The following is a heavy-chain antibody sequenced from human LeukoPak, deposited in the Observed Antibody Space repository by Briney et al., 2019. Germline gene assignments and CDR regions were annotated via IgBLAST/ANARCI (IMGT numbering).Heavy chain of an antibody. J-gene: IGHJ5*02. Sequence: SQTLSLTCTVSGGSISSGDYYWSWIRQPPGKGLEWIGYIYYSGSTYYNPSLKSRVTISVDTSKNQFSLKLSSVTAAYTAVYYCARAGAYCSSTSCYGQNWFDPWGQGTLVTVSS. D-gene: IGHD2-2*01. CDR2: IYYSGST. CDR1: GGSISSGDYY. V-gene: IGHV4-30-4*08. CDR3: ARAGAYCSSTSCYGQNWFDP.